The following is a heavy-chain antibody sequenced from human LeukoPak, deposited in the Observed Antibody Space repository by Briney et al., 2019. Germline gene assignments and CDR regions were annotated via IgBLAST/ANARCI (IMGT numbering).Heavy chain of an antibody. CDR1: GFIFGDHA. J-gene: IGHJ6*02. CDR3: TRGPILLWMHNGMDV. D-gene: IGHD5-18*01. CDR2: IRSKAYGGTT. Sequence: PGQSLRLSCTAYGFIFGDHAMRWVRQAPGKGLEWVGFIRSKAYGGTTEYAASVKGRFTISRDDSKSIAYLQMNSLETEDTALYYCTRGPILLWMHNGMDVWGQGTTVTVSS. V-gene: IGHV3-49*04.